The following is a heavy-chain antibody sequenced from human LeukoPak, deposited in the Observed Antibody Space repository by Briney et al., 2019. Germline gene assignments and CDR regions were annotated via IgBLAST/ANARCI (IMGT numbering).Heavy chain of an antibody. CDR2: IKPDGSDK. Sequence: GGSLRLSCAASGFTFTTHWMNWVRQAPGGGLEWLANIKPDGSDKYYVDSVMGRFTISRDNAKNLVYLQMNSLRTEDTAVYYFSGRSGFSSIYWGQGTLVTVSS. J-gene: IGHJ4*02. CDR1: GFTFTTHW. D-gene: IGHD6-19*01. V-gene: IGHV3-7*01. CDR3: SGRSGFSSIY.